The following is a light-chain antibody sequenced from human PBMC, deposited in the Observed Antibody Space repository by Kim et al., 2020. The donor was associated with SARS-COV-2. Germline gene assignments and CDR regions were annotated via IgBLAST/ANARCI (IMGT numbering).Light chain of an antibody. CDR3: ETWDSNSVV. V-gene: IGLV4-60*03. CDR2: LEGSGSY. CDR1: SGHSSYI. J-gene: IGLJ2*01. Sequence: SSVKLTCTLSSGHSSYIIAWHQQQPGKAPRYLMKLEGSGSYNKGSGVPARFAGSSSGADRYLTISNLQSEDEADYYCETWDSNSVVFGGGTQLTVL.